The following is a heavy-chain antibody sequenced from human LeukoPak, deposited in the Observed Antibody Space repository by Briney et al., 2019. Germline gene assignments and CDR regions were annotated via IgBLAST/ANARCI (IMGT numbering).Heavy chain of an antibody. J-gene: IGHJ4*02. V-gene: IGHV4-34*01. Sequence: SETLSLTCAVYGGSFSGYYWSWIRQPPGKGLEWIGEINHSGSTNYNPSLKSRVTISVDTSKNQFSLKLSSVTAADTAVYFCARRVIVATIDYWGQGTLVTVSS. CDR2: INHSGST. CDR3: ARRVIVATIDY. CDR1: GGSFSGYY. D-gene: IGHD5-12*01.